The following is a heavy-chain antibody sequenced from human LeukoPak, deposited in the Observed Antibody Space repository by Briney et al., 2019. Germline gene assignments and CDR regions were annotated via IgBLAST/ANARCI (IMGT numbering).Heavy chain of an antibody. Sequence: PGRSLRLSCAASGFTFSSYDMHWVRQAPGKGLEWVAVIWYDGSNKYFADSVKGRFTISRDNSKNTLFLQMNTLRAEDTVLYYCARDYAHSYGQFDYWGQGTLVTVSS. CDR3: ARDYAHSYGQFDY. V-gene: IGHV3-33*01. CDR1: GFTFSSYD. CDR2: IWYDGSNK. D-gene: IGHD2-2*01. J-gene: IGHJ4*02.